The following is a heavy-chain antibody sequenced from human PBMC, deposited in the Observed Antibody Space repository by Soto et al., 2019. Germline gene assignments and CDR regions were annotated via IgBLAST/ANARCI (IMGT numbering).Heavy chain of an antibody. Sequence: QVQLQESGPGLVKPSQTLSLTCTVSGGSITRPXYYWSWIRQLPGKGLEWIGYIYYSGTTYYNPSLKSRVAISVDTSKNQFSLKLSSLTAADTAVYYCAGSYGSGTNWFDPWGQGTLVTVSS. CDR1: GGSITRPXYY. V-gene: IGHV4-31*03. CDR2: IYYSGTT. CDR3: AGSYGSGTNWFDP. J-gene: IGHJ5*02. D-gene: IGHD3-10*01.